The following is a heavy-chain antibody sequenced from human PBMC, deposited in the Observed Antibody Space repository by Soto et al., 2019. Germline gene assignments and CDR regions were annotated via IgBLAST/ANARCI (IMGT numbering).Heavy chain of an antibody. J-gene: IGHJ4*02. V-gene: IGHV1-3*01. Sequence: QVQLVQSGAEVKKPGASVKVSCKASGYTFTSYAMHWVRQAPGQGLEWMGWINAGNGNTKYSQKFQGRVPITRDTSASKAYMELSSLRSEDAAVYYCAKDGLLCFVELFPMYYFDYWGQGTLVTVSS. CDR1: GYTFTSYA. CDR3: AKDGLLCFVELFPMYYFDY. D-gene: IGHD3-10*01. CDR2: INAGNGNT.